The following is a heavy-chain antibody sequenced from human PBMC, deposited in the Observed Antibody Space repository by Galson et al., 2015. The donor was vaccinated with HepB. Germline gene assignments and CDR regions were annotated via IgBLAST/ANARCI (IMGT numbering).Heavy chain of an antibody. CDR1: GFTFSSYG. CDR3: AKDGYSSSWNDYYYGMDV. CDR2: ISYDGSNK. J-gene: IGHJ6*02. V-gene: IGHV3-30*18. Sequence: SLRLSCAASGFTFSSYGMHWVRQAPGKGLEWVAVISYDGSNKYYADSVKGRFTISRDNSKNTLYLQMNSLRAEDTAVYYCAKDGYSSSWNDYYYGMDVWGQGTTVTVSS. D-gene: IGHD6-13*01.